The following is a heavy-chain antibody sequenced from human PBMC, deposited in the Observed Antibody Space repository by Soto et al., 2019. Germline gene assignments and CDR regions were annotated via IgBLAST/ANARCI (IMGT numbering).Heavy chain of an antibody. D-gene: IGHD4-17*01. CDR3: ARRYGDYFDY. Sequence: QVQLQESGPGLVKPSETLSLTCTVSGGSISSYYWSWIRQPPGKGLEWIGYIYYSGSTNYNPSLKSRVTISVDTSKNQFSLKRSSVTAADTAVYYGARRYGDYFDYWGQGTLVTVSS. V-gene: IGHV4-59*08. CDR2: IYYSGST. J-gene: IGHJ4*02. CDR1: GGSISSYY.